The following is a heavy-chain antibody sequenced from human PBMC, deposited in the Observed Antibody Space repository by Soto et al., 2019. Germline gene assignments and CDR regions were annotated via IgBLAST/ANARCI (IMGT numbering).Heavy chain of an antibody. CDR3: ARAPTVGYCSGGSCYFDY. CDR1: GYTFTGYY. CDR2: INPNSGGT. Sequence: ASVKVSCKASGYTFTGYYMHWVRQAPGQGLEWMGWINPNSGGTNYAQKIQGWVTMNRDTSISTAYIELSRLRSDVTAVYYCARAPTVGYCSGGSCYFDYWGQGTLVTVSS. D-gene: IGHD2-15*01. V-gene: IGHV1-2*04. J-gene: IGHJ4*02.